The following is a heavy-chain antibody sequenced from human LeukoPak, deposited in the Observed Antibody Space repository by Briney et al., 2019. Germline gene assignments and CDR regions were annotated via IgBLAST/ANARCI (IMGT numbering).Heavy chain of an antibody. J-gene: IGHJ4*02. CDR3: AREAGYTSSWYVDY. CDR2: ISYDGST. D-gene: IGHD6-13*01. Sequence: SETLSLTCTVSGDSISSTYYWSWIRQPPGKGLEWIGYISYDGSTKYNPSLKSRVTISLDTSNNHLSLKLNSVTAADTAVYYCAREAGYTSSWYVDYWGQGTLVTVSS. CDR1: GDSISSTYY. V-gene: IGHV4-59*01.